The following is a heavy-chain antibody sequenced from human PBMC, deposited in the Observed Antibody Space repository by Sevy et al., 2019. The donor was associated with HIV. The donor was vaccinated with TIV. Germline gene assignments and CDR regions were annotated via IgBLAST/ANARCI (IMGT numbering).Heavy chain of an antibody. V-gene: IGHV4-39*01. CDR1: DDSITSTNYF. D-gene: IGHD2-8*02. CDR2: IYYSGIT. CDR3: ARHPETFCTGDDCYLYYFDH. Sequence: SETLSLTCSVSDDSITSTNYFWGWVRQPPGKGLEWIGSIYYSGITYHNPSLKSRVTISVDTSKNHFSLKLSSVTAADTAVYYCARHPETFCTGDDCYLYYFDHWGQGTLVTVSS. J-gene: IGHJ4*02.